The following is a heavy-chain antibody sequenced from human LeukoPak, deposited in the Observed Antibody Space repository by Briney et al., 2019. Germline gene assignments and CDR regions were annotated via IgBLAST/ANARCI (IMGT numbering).Heavy chain of an antibody. V-gene: IGHV4-38-2*02. J-gene: IGHJ4*02. Sequence: SETLSLTCTVSGYSISSDYYWGWIRQPPGKGLEWIGSIYHSGSTYYNPSLKSRVTISVDTSKDQFSLKLSSVTAADTAVYFCARVGIDSGSFADFDYWGQGTLVSVSS. CDR2: IYHSGST. CDR1: GYSISSDYY. CDR3: ARVGIDSGSFADFDY. D-gene: IGHD1-26*01.